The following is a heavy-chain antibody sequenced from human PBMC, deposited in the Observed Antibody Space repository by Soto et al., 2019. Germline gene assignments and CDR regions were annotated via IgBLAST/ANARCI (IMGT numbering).Heavy chain of an antibody. CDR2: IIPIFGTA. CDR3: ARWNTYYDSSGYYFDY. Sequence: SVKVSCKASGGTFSSHAISWVRQAPGQGLEWMGGIIPIFGTANYAQKFQGRVTITADESTSTAYMELSSLRSEDTAVYYCARWNTYYDSSGYYFDYWGQGTLVTSPQ. V-gene: IGHV1-69*13. CDR1: GGTFSSHA. J-gene: IGHJ4*02. D-gene: IGHD3-22*01.